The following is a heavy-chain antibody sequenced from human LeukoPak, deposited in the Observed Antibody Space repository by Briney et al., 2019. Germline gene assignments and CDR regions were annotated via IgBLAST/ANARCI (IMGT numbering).Heavy chain of an antibody. D-gene: IGHD2-2*02. CDR1: GFTFSNAW. J-gene: IGHJ4*02. CDR2: IKSKTEGGTT. CDR3: AKDRSTSCYSFDY. V-gene: IGHV3-15*01. Sequence: PGGSLRLSCAASGFTFSNAWMNWVRQAPGKGLEWVGRIKSKTEGGTTDYAAPVKGRFTISRDHSKTTMYLQMNSLKTEDTAVYYCAKDRSTSCYSFDYWGRGTLVTVSS.